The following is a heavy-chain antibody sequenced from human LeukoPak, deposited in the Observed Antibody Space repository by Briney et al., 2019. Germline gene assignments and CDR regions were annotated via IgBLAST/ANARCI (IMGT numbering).Heavy chain of an antibody. Sequence: PGGSLRLSCAASGFTFSSYWMHWVRQAPGKGLVWVSRIYSDGNTTNYADSVKGRFTISRDNAKNTLYLQMSSLRAEDTAVYYCARDQGSTSRGIDYWGQGTLVTVS. J-gene: IGHJ4*02. D-gene: IGHD2-2*01. V-gene: IGHV3-74*01. CDR1: GFTFSSYW. CDR3: ARDQGSTSRGIDY. CDR2: IYSDGNTT.